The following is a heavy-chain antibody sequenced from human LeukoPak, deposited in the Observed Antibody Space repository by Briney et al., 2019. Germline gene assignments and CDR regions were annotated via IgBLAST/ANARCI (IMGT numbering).Heavy chain of an antibody. D-gene: IGHD3-22*01. V-gene: IGHV3-23*01. CDR3: AKRGVVIRVILVGFHKAAYYFDS. Sequence: GGSLRLSCAVSGITLSNYGMSWVRQAPGKGLEWVAGISDSGGSTSYADSVKGRFTISRDNPKNTLYLQMNSLRAEDTAVYFCAKRGVVIRVILVGFHKAAYYFDSWGQGALVTVSS. CDR2: ISDSGGST. CDR1: GITLSNYG. J-gene: IGHJ4*02.